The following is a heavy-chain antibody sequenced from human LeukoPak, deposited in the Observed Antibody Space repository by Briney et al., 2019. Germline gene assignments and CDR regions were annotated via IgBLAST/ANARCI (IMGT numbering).Heavy chain of an antibody. CDR1: GYTFTSYG. V-gene: IGHV1-18*01. CDR2: VSAYNGNT. J-gene: IGHJ6*03. CDR3: ARGDFWSGYSNYYYMDV. D-gene: IGHD3-3*01. Sequence: ASVKVSCKASGYTFTSYGISWVRQAPGQGLEWMGWVSAYNGNTNYAQKLQGRVTMTTDTSTSTAYMELRSLRSDDTAVYYCARGDFWSGYSNYYYMDVWGKGTTVTVSS.